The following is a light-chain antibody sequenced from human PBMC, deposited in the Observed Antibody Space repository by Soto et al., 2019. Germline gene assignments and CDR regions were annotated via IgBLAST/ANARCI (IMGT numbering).Light chain of an antibody. Sequence: QSALTQPASVSGSPGQSITISCTGTSSDVGGYNHVSWYQQHPGKAPKLMIYDVTDRPSGVSNRFSGSNSGNTASLAISGLQAEDEAYYYCNSYTSTNTLVFGGGTKLTVL. V-gene: IGLV2-14*03. CDR2: DVT. J-gene: IGLJ2*01. CDR3: NSYTSTNTLV. CDR1: SSDVGGYNH.